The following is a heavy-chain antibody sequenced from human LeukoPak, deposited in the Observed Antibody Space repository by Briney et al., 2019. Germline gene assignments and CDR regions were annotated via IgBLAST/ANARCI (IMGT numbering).Heavy chain of an antibody. CDR3: ARGNFYSGSYDFGY. CDR1: GGSISSGSYY. V-gene: IGHV4-61*02. CDR2: IYTSGST. Sequence: SETLSLTCTVSGGSISSGSYYWSWIRQPAGKGLEWIGRIYTSGSTNYNPSLKSRVTISVDTSKNQFYLKLSSVTAADTAVYYCARGNFYSGSYDFGYWGQGTLVTVSS. D-gene: IGHD1-26*01. J-gene: IGHJ4*02.